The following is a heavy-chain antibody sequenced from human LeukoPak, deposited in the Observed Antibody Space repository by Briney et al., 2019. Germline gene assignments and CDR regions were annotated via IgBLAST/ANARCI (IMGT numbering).Heavy chain of an antibody. CDR2: IYVAGST. V-gene: IGHV3-53*01. Sequence: PGGSLRLSCAASGFTVSDSFMTWVRQAPGKGLEWVSVIYVAGSTYYADSVKGRFTVSRDNSKNTLYLQMNSLRADDTAVYYCATHSSSSNLFDYWGQGTLVTVSS. J-gene: IGHJ4*02. CDR3: ATHSSSSNLFDY. CDR1: GFTVSDSF. D-gene: IGHD6-6*01.